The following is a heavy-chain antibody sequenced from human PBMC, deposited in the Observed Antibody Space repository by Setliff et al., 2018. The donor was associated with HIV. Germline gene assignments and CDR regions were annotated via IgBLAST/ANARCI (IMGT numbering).Heavy chain of an antibody. Sequence: PGGSLRLSCAASGFSFRNYAMSWVRQAPGKGLEWVSVFGNSGDTTYYTDSVKGRFSLSRDSSKNSLYLQMNSLRAEDTAVYYCARTREPDPFDYDRSAFRSVWGQGTLVTVSS. CDR2: FGNSGDTT. V-gene: IGHV3-23*01. CDR3: ARTREPDPFDYDRSAFRSV. J-gene: IGHJ4*02. D-gene: IGHD3-22*01. CDR1: GFSFRNYA.